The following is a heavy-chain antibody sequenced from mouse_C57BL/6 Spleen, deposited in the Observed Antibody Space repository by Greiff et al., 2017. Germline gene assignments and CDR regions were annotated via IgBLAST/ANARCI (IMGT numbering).Heavy chain of an antibody. CDR2: IRLKSDNYAT. D-gene: IGHD1-2*01. CDR1: GFTFSNYW. V-gene: IGHV6-3*01. Sequence: EVKLVESGGGLVQPGGSMKLSCVASGFTFSNYWMNWVRQSPEQGLEWVAQIRLKSDNYATDYAESVKGRFTISRDESKSSVYLQMNNLRAEDTGIYYCTNHYYGAMDYWGQGTSVTVSS. J-gene: IGHJ4*01. CDR3: TNHYYGAMDY.